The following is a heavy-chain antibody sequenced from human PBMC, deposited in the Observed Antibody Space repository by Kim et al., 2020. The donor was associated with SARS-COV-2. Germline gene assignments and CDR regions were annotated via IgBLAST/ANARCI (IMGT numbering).Heavy chain of an antibody. J-gene: IGHJ5*02. D-gene: IGHD2-15*01. CDR3: ARGGPSYCCGGSCYRGGWFDP. CDR1: GFTFSSYG. CDR2: IWYDGSNT. Sequence: GGSLRLSCAASGFTFSSYGMHWVRQAPGKGLEWVAVIWYDGSNTYYADSVKGRFTISRDNSKNTLYLQMNSLRAEDTAVYYCARGGPSYCCGGSCYRGGWFDPWGQGALVTVSS. V-gene: IGHV3-33*01.